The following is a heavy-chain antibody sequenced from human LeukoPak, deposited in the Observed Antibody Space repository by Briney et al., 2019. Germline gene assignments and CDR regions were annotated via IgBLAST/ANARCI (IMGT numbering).Heavy chain of an antibody. CDR3: GSSSTTCCDY. V-gene: IGHV3-74*01. D-gene: IGHD2-2*01. Sequence: PGGSLRLSCTASGFTVSTNYMICVRQAPGKGLEWVSRINSDGSVTNYADSVKGRFTISRDNAKNTLYLQMNSLRAEDTAVYYCGSSSTTCCDYWGQGALVTVSS. CDR1: GFTVSTNY. CDR2: INSDGSVT. J-gene: IGHJ4*02.